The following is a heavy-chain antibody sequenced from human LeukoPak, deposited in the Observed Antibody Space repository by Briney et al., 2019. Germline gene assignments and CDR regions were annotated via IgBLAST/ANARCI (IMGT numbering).Heavy chain of an antibody. CDR2: IIPIFGIA. D-gene: IGHD2-21*02. J-gene: IGHJ1*01. Sequence: SVKVSCKASGGTFSSYAISWVRQAPGQGLEWMGRIIPIFGIANYAQKFQGRVTITADKSTSTAYMELSSLRSEDTAVYYCARSAGDCESAEYFQHWGQGTLVTVSS. CDR1: GGTFSSYA. CDR3: ARSAGDCESAEYFQH. V-gene: IGHV1-69*04.